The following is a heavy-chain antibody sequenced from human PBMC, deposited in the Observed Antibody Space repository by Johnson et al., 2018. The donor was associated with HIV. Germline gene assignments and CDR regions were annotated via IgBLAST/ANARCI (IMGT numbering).Heavy chain of an antibody. CDR3: ESSRRVLLGYYYDSSGGLNAFDI. Sequence: VQLVESGGGLVQPGGSLRLSCAASGFTVSSNYMSWVRQAPGKGLEWVSVIYSGGSTYYADSVQGRFTISRDNSKNTLYLQMNRLRAEDTAVYYCESSRRVLLGYYYDSSGGLNAFDIWGQGTMVTVSS. CDR1: GFTVSSNY. D-gene: IGHD3-22*01. CDR2: IYSGGST. V-gene: IGHV3-66*01. J-gene: IGHJ3*02.